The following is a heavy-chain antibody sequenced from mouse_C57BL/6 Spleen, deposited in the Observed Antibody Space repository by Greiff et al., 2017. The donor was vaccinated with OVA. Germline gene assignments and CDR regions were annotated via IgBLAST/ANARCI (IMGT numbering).Heavy chain of an antibody. CDR1: GYSITSGYY. CDR2: ISYDGSN. CDR3: ARDDYDGYYAMDY. Sequence: ESGPGLVKPSQSLSLTCSVTGYSITSGYYWNWIRQFPGNKLEWMGYISYDGSNNYNPSLKNRISITRDTSKNRFFLKLNSVTTEDTATYYCARDDYDGYYAMDYWGQGTSVTVSS. J-gene: IGHJ4*01. D-gene: IGHD2-4*01. V-gene: IGHV3-6*01.